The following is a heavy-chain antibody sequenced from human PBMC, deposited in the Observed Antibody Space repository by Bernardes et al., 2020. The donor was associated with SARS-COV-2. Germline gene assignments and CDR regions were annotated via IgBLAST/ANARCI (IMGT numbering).Heavy chain of an antibody. V-gene: IGHV4-39*01. CDR3: ARKDYSNYYYYYGMDV. CDR2: IYYSGST. Sequence: TLSLTCTVSGGSISSSSYYWGWIRQPPGKGLEWIGSIYYSGSTYYNPSLKSRVTISVDTSKNQFSLKLSSVTAADTAVYYCARKDYSNYYYYYGMDVWGQGTTVTVSS. J-gene: IGHJ6*02. CDR1: GGSISSSSYY. D-gene: IGHD4-4*01.